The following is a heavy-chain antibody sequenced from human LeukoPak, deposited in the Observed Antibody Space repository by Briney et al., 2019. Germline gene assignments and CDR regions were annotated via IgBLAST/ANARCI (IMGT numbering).Heavy chain of an antibody. D-gene: IGHD3-10*01. CDR1: GFTFSSYA. CDR3: AHSLHYYGSGSIWSGYYGMDV. CDR2: ISGSGGST. J-gene: IGHJ6*02. Sequence: GGSLRLSCAASGFTFSSYAMSWVRQAPGKGLEWVSAISGSGGSTYYADSVKGRFTIPRDNSKNTLYLQMNSLRAEDTAVYYCAHSLHYYGSGSIWSGYYGMDVWGQGTTVTVSS. V-gene: IGHV3-23*01.